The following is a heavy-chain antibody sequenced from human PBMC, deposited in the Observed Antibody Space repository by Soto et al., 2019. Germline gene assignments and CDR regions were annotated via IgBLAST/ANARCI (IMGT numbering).Heavy chain of an antibody. CDR1: GFTFSNYA. Sequence: GGSLRLSCAASGFTFSNYAMSWVRQAPGKGLEWVSAISSSGGGTYYADSVKGRFTISRDNSKDTLYLQMDSLRAEDTAVYYCAKGGSTSRVRANWFDPWGQGTLVTVSS. J-gene: IGHJ5*02. D-gene: IGHD6-6*01. CDR3: AKGGSTSRVRANWFDP. CDR2: ISSSGGGT. V-gene: IGHV3-23*01.